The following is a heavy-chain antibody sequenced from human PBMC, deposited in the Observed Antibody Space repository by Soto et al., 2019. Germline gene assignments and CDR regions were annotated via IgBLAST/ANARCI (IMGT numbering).Heavy chain of an antibody. J-gene: IGHJ4*02. Sequence: PSQTLSLTCAISGDSVSSNSAAWNWIRQSPSRGLEWLGRTYYRSKWYNDYAVSVKSRITINPDTSKNQFSLQLNSVTPEDTAVYYCARENALTYYDFWSGHNFDYWGQETLVTVSS. CDR2: TYYRSKWYN. V-gene: IGHV6-1*01. CDR1: GDSVSSNSAA. CDR3: ARENALTYYDFWSGHNFDY. D-gene: IGHD3-3*01.